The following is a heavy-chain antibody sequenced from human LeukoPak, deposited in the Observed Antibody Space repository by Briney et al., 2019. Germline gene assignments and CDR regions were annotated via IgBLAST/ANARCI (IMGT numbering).Heavy chain of an antibody. V-gene: IGHV4-4*02. CDR1: GGSISSSNW. D-gene: IGHD6-13*01. CDR3: ARDNGIAAAGLAFDI. Sequence: PSETLSLTCAVSGGSISSSNWWSWVRQPPGKGLEWIGEIYHSGSTNYNPSLKSRVTMSVDTSKNQFSLKLSSVTAADTAVYYCARDNGIAAAGLAFDIWGQGTMVTVSS. J-gene: IGHJ3*02. CDR2: IYHSGST.